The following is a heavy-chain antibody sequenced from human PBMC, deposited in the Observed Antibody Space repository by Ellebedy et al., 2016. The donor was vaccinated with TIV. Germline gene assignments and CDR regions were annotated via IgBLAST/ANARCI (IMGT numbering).Heavy chain of an antibody. J-gene: IGHJ6*02. V-gene: IGHV3-7*03. Sequence: PGGSLRLSCIASGFTFSSCLMSWVRQAPGKGLEWVASIKQDGSVKYYVDSVKGQFTISRDNAKNSLYLQMNSLRAEDTTVYYCSRYVRVDVWGQGTTVTVSS. D-gene: IGHD3-16*01. CDR3: SRYVRVDV. CDR2: IKQDGSVK. CDR1: GFTFSSCL.